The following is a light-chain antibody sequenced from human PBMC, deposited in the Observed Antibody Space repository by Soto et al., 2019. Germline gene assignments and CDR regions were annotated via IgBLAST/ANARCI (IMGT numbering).Light chain of an antibody. CDR3: QKYNSAPRT. CDR2: AAS. Sequence: DIQMTQSPSSLSASVGDRVTITCRASQGISNYLAWYQQKPGKVPKLLIHAASTLQSGVLSRFSGSGSGTDFTLTISSLQPEDVATYYCQKYNSAPRTFGQGTKVEIK. CDR1: QGISNY. V-gene: IGKV1-27*01. J-gene: IGKJ1*01.